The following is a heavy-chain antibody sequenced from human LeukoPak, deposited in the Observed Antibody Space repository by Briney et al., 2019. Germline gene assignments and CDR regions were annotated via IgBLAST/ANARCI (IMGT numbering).Heavy chain of an antibody. CDR3: AKSNGYGLIDI. CDR2: ISYSGTT. Sequence: SETLSLTCNVSGGSLANYYWGWIRQPPGKGLEWIGSISYSGTTYYTPSLNSRVTISLDTSKNQFSLKLNSVTAADTAVYYCAKSNGYGLIDIWGQGTMVTVSS. J-gene: IGHJ3*02. D-gene: IGHD3-22*01. CDR1: GGSLANYY. V-gene: IGHV4-39*07.